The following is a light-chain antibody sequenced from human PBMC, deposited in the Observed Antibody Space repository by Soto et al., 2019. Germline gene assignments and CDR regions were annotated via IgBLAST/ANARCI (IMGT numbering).Light chain of an antibody. V-gene: IGLV2-14*01. CDR1: SSDVGGYNY. CDR3: SSYTSSSTLVV. J-gene: IGLJ2*01. CDR2: DVS. Sequence: QSALTQPASVSGSPGQSITNSCTGTSSDVGGYNYVSWYQQHPGKAPKLMIYDVSNRPSGVSNRFSGSKSGNTASLTISGLQAEDEGDYYCSSYTSSSTLVVFGGGTKLTVL.